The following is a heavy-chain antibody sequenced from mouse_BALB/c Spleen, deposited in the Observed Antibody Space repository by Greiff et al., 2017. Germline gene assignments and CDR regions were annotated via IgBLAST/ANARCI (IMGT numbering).Heavy chain of an antibody. V-gene: IGHV7-3*02. Sequence: EVKVVESGGGLVQPGGSLRLSCATSGFTFTDYYMSWVRQPPGKALEWLGFIRNKANGYTTEYSASVKGRFTISRDNSQSILYLQMNTLRAEDSATYYCARDIPYYFDYWGQGTTLTVSS. J-gene: IGHJ2*01. CDR2: IRNKANGYTT. CDR3: ARDIPYYFDY. CDR1: GFTFTDYY.